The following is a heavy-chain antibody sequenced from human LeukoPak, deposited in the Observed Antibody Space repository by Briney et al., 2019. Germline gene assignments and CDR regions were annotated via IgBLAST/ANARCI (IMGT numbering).Heavy chain of an antibody. CDR1: GYTFSNYG. V-gene: IGHV1-18*01. D-gene: IGHD3-22*01. Sequence: GASVKVSCKASGYTFSNYGISWVRQAPGQGLEWMGWISAYNGNTNYAQKLQGRATMTTDTSTSTAYMELRSLRSDDTAVYYCARDMYYYDSSGILSHYFDYWGQGTLVTVSS. CDR2: ISAYNGNT. CDR3: ARDMYYYDSSGILSHYFDY. J-gene: IGHJ4*02.